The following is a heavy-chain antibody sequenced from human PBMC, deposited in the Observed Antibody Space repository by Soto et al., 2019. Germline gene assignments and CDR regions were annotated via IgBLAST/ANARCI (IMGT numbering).Heavy chain of an antibody. CDR2: LSSSGGST. D-gene: IGHD2-15*01. Sequence: GGSLRLSCAASGFTFSRYSMVWVRQSPGKGLEWVSALSSSGGSTYYADSVKGRFTISRDNSKNTMSLQMNSLRAEDTAVYYCARWGCSGSNCNLNQRSFDLWGQGTLVTVSS. CDR1: GFTFSRYS. CDR3: ARWGCSGSNCNLNQRSFDL. J-gene: IGHJ4*02. V-gene: IGHV3-23*01.